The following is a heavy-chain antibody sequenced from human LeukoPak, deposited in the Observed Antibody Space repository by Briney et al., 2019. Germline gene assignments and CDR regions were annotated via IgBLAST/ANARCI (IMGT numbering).Heavy chain of an antibody. Sequence: GGSLRLSCAASGFTFSSYAMSWVRQAPGEGLGWVSAISGSGGSTYYADSVKGRFTISRDNSKNTLYLQMNSLRAEDTAVYYCAKGSRGLRYFDWLLYDWGQGTLVTVSS. J-gene: IGHJ4*02. CDR1: GFTFSSYA. D-gene: IGHD3-9*01. CDR2: ISGSGGST. CDR3: AKGSRGLRYFDWLLYD. V-gene: IGHV3-23*01.